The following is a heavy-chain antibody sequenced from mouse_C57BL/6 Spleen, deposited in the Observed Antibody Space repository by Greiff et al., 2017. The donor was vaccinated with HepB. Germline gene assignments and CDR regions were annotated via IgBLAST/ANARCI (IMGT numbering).Heavy chain of an antibody. CDR1: GFNIKNTY. J-gene: IGHJ4*01. Sequence: EVQGVESVAELVRPGASVKLSCTASGFNIKNTYMHWVKQRPEQGLEWIGRIDPANGNTKYAPKFQGKATITADTSSNTAYLQLSSLTSEDTAIYYCARSYDGNYYAMDYWGQGTSVTVSS. V-gene: IGHV14-3*01. D-gene: IGHD2-3*01. CDR3: ARSYDGNYYAMDY. CDR2: IDPANGNT.